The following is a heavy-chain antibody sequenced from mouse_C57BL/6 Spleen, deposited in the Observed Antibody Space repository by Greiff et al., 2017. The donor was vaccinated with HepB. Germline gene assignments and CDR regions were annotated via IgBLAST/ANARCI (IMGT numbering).Heavy chain of an antibody. CDR1: GYSFSSSW. CDR2: IYPGDGYT. Sequence: QVQLKESGPELVKPGASVKISCKASGYSFSSSWMNWVKQRPGKGLEWIGRIYPGDGYTNYNGKFKGKATLTADKSSSTAYMQLSSLTSEDSAVYFCASLYYENAMDYWGQGTSVTVSS. CDR3: ASLYYENAMDY. J-gene: IGHJ4*01. D-gene: IGHD2-4*01. V-gene: IGHV1-82*01.